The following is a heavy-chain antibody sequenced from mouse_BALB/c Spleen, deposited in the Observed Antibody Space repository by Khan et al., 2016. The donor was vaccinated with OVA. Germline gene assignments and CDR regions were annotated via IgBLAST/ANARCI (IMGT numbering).Heavy chain of an antibody. CDR1: GYSITSDYA. Sequence: EVQLQESGPGLVKPSQSLSLTCTVTGYSITSDYAWNWIRQFPGNKLEWMGYISYSGSTSYNPSLKSRISITRDTSKNQFFLQLNSVTTEDTGTXYCARSGTPAWFAYWGQGTLVTVSA. V-gene: IGHV3-2*02. J-gene: IGHJ3*01. CDR2: ISYSGST. CDR3: ARSGTPAWFAY. D-gene: IGHD3-1*01.